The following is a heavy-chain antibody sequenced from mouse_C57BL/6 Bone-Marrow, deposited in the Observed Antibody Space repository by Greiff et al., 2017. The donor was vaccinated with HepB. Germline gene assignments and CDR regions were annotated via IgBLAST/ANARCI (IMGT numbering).Heavy chain of an antibody. D-gene: IGHD3-2*02. Sequence: VQLKQSGAELVRPGASVKLSCTASGFNIKDDYMHWVKQRPEQGLEWIGWIDPENGDTEYASKFQGKATITADTSSNTAYLKRSSLTSEDTAVDDCTPDSSGPLFDYWGQGTTRTGAS. CDR3: TPDSSGPLFDY. V-gene: IGHV14-4*01. CDR1: GFNIKDDY. J-gene: IGHJ2*01. CDR2: IDPENGDT.